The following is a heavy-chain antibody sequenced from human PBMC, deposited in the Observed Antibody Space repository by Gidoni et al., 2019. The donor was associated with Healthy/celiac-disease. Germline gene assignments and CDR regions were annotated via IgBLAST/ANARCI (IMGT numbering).Heavy chain of an antibody. Sequence: QVQLQQWGAGLLKPSETLSLTCAVYGGSFSGYYWIWIRQPPGKGLAWIGEINHSGSTNYHPSLKSRVTISVDTSKNQFSLKLSSVTAADTAVYYCARLPKGGFLEWKYWYFDLWGRGTLVTVSS. J-gene: IGHJ2*01. V-gene: IGHV4-34*01. D-gene: IGHD3-3*01. CDR2: INHSGST. CDR1: GGSFSGYY. CDR3: ARLPKGGFLEWKYWYFDL.